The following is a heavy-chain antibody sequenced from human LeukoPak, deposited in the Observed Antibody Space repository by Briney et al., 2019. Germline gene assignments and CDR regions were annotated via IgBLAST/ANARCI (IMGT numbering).Heavy chain of an antibody. CDR1: RDSTSSYY. CDR2: IYTSGST. D-gene: IGHD3-22*01. CDR3: ARAKYYYDSSGGDYFDY. Sequence: PSETLSLTCSVSRDSTSSYYWSWIRQPAGKGLEWIGLIYTSGSTNYNPSLKSRVTMSVDTSKNQFSLKLSSVTAADTAVYYCARAKYYYDSSGGDYFDYWGQGTLVTVSS. V-gene: IGHV4-4*07. J-gene: IGHJ4*02.